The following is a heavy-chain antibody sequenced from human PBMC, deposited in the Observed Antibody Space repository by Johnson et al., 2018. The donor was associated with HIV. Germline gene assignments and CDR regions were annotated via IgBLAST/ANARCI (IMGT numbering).Heavy chain of an antibody. J-gene: IGHJ3*02. CDR3: ARGDCSSTSCPRNAFDI. CDR2: TRNKANSYTT. V-gene: IGHV3-72*01. CDR1: GFTFSDHY. Sequence: VQLVESGGGVVQPGGSLRLSCAASGFTFSDHYMDWVRQAPGKGLEWVGRTRNKANSYTTEYAASVKGRFTISRDDSKNSLYLQMNSLKTEDTAVYYCARGDCSSTSCPRNAFDIWGQGTMVTVSS. D-gene: IGHD2-2*01.